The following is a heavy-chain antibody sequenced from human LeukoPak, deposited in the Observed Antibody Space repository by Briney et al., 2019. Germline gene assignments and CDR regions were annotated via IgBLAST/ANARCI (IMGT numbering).Heavy chain of an antibody. V-gene: IGHV4-59*01. CDR2: IYYSGST. CDR3: ARVHSYGSFDY. CDR1: GGSISSYY. D-gene: IGHD5-18*01. J-gene: IGHJ4*02. Sequence: PSETLSLTCTVSGGSISSYYWSWTRQPPGKGLEWIGYIYYSGSTNYNPSLKSRVTISVDTSKNQFSLKLSSVTAADTAVYYCARVHSYGSFDYWGQGTLVTVSS.